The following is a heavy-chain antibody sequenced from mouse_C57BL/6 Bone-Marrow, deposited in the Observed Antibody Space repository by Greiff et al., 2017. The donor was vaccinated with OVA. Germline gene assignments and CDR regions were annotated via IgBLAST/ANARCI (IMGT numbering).Heavy chain of an antibody. J-gene: IGHJ2*01. Sequence: VQLQQSGAELARPGASVKMSCKASGYTFTSYTMHWVKQRSGQGLEWIGYINPSSGYTKYNQKFKDKATLTADKSSSTAYMQLSSLTSEDSAVYYCARGVRVYFDYWGQGTTLTVSS. D-gene: IGHD2-2*01. CDR2: INPSSGYT. CDR3: ARGVRVYFDY. V-gene: IGHV1-4*01. CDR1: GYTFTSYT.